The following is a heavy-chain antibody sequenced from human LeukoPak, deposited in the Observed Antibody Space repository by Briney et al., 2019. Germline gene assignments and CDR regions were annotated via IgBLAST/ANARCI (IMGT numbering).Heavy chain of an antibody. Sequence: PGGSLRLSCVASGFTFSNYWMHCVRHPPAKGLVWVSRIYVDGRTTNYADSVKGRFTISRDNAKNTVYLEMNSLSVEDTATYYCIRDFRSADLWGQGTLVTVTS. V-gene: IGHV3-74*01. CDR2: IYVDGRTT. CDR1: GFTFSNYW. J-gene: IGHJ5*02. CDR3: IRDFRSADL.